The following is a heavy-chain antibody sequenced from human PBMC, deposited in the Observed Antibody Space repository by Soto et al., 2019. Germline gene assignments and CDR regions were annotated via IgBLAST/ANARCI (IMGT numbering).Heavy chain of an antibody. Sequence: PGGSLRLSCAASGFTFSNAWMNWVRQAPGKGLEWVGRIKSKADGGTTDYAAPVKGRFTISGDDSKNTLYLQMNSLKSEDTAVYYCTLTYYDILNILDCWGQGTLVTVSS. V-gene: IGHV3-15*07. D-gene: IGHD3-9*01. J-gene: IGHJ4*02. CDR1: GFTFSNAW. CDR2: IKSKADGGTT. CDR3: TLTYYDILNILDC.